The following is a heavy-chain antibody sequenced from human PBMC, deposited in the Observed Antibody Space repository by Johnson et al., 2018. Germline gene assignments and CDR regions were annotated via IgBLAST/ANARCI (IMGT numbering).Heavy chain of an antibody. CDR3: ANRCNED. V-gene: IGHV3-23*04. CDR2: ISDSGGRT. J-gene: IGHJ4*02. CDR1: GFTFSKYA. Sequence: EVQLVESGGGLVQPGGSLRLSCAASGFTFSKYAMNWVRQAPGKGLEWVSGISDSGGRTYYADSVRGRFTISRDNYKSTVYLQMNSLRAEDTAIYYCANRCNEDWGQGTLVTVSS. D-gene: IGHD2/OR15-2a*01.